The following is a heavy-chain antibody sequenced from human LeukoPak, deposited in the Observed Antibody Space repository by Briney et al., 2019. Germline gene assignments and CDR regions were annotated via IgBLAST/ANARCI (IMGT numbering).Heavy chain of an antibody. CDR1: GFTFSSYG. CDR2: ISGSGGST. D-gene: IGHD1-26*01. Sequence: GGTLRLSCAASGFTFSSYGMSWVRQAPGKGLEWVSAISGSGGSTYYADSVKGRFTISRDNSKNTLYLQMNSLRAEDTAVYYCAKRSNGCIVGARCGYYFDYWGQGTLVTVSS. J-gene: IGHJ4*02. V-gene: IGHV3-23*01. CDR3: AKRSNGCIVGARCGYYFDY.